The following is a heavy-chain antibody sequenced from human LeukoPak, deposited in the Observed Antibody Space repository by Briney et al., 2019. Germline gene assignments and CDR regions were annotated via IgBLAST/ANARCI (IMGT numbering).Heavy chain of an antibody. CDR2: VWHDGSNK. D-gene: IGHD3-10*01. CDR3: SGNFDF. Sequence: PGGSLRLSCAASGFTFSNYGMQWVRQAPGKGLEWVAVVWHDGSNKYYADSVKGRFTISRDNSKNTLYLLMNSLRAEDTALYYCSGNFDFWGQGTLVTVSS. V-gene: IGHV3-33*01. J-gene: IGHJ4*02. CDR1: GFTFSNYG.